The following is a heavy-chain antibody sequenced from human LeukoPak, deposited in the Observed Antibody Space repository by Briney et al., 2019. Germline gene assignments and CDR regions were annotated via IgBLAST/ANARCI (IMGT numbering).Heavy chain of an antibody. CDR3: AIPRCSGGSCYSFDY. J-gene: IGHJ4*02. Sequence: SETLSLTCTVSGGSISSSSYYWGWIRQPPGKGLKWMGSIYYSGSTYYNPSLKSRVTISVDTSKNQFSLKLSSVTAADTAVYYCAIPRCSGGSCYSFDYWGQGTLVTVSS. CDR2: IYYSGST. D-gene: IGHD2-15*01. V-gene: IGHV4-39*07. CDR1: GGSISSSSYY.